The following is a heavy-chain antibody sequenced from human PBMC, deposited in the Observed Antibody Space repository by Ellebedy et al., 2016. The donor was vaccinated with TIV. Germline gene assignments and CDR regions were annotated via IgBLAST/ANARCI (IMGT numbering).Heavy chain of an antibody. D-gene: IGHD2-21*02. CDR3: ARRAYCGGSCYYFDY. CDR1: GFTFSSYA. CDR2: ISYDGSNK. V-gene: IGHV3-30-3*01. J-gene: IGHJ4*02. Sequence: GESLKISCAASGFTFSSYAMHWVRQAPGKGLEWVAVISYDGSNKYYADSVKGRFTISRDNSKNTLYLQMNTLRAEDTAVYYCARRAYCGGSCYYFDYWGQGTLVTVSS.